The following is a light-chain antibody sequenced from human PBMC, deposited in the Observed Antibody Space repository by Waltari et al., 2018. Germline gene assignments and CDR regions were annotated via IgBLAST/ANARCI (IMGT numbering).Light chain of an antibody. CDR3: KQYGISPLT. J-gene: IGKJ4*01. Sequence: SCKHCHTVRPTYFAWYQQKSGQAPSLVNNDKSSRATGIPDRISGSGPGTEFSGATSSLEPEEFAVYYCKQYGISPLTFGGGTKVETK. CDR2: DKS. CDR1: HTVRPTY. V-gene: IGKV3-20*01.